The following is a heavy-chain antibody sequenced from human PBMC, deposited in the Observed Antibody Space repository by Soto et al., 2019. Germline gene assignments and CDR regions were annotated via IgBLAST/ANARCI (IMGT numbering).Heavy chain of an antibody. CDR2: IIPIFGTA. D-gene: IGHD3-16*01. Sequence: ASVKVSCKASGGPFCSYAISWVRQAPGPGLEWMGGIIPIFGTANYAQKFQGSVTITANKSTSTAYMELSSLRSEDTAVYYCARVGGDRYTLYRYYFDYWGQGTLVTVSS. CDR1: GGPFCSYA. V-gene: IGHV1-69*06. CDR3: ARVGGDRYTLYRYYFDY. J-gene: IGHJ4*02.